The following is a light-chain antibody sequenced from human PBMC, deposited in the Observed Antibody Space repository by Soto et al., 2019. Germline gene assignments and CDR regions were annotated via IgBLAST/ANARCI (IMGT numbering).Light chain of an antibody. CDR3: QQYHSYPVT. J-gene: IGKJ4*01. Sequence: DIQMTQSPSSLSASVGDTGTITCRASQGFGNFLAWFQQKPGKAPTSLISEASSLQSGVPSRFSGSGSGTDFTLTISSLQPEDFATYYCQQYHSYPVTFGGGTKVEFK. V-gene: IGKV1-16*01. CDR1: QGFGNF. CDR2: EAS.